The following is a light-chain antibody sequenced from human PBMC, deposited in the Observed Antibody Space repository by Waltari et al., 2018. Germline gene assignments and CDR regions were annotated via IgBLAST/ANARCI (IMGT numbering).Light chain of an antibody. Sequence: IQLTQSPSSLSASVGDRVTITCRASQALSTYLAWSQQKPGNAPKLLIYAASTLQRGVPSRCSGSGSGTDFTLTISSLQPEDFATYYCQQLNSYPREFTFGPGTKVDIK. CDR3: QQLNSYPREFT. CDR1: QALSTY. J-gene: IGKJ3*01. V-gene: IGKV1-9*01. CDR2: AAS.